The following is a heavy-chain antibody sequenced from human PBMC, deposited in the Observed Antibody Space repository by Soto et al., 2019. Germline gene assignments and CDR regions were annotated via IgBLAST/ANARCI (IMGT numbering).Heavy chain of an antibody. CDR2: ISVYNGDT. Sequence: ASVKVSCKASGYTFTTYGISWVRQAPGQGLEWMGWISVYNGDTNYAQNLQGRVTMTTDTSTSTAYMELRSLRSDDTAVYYCARVWGGGYYVILPPSFYYYGMDVWGQGTTVTVSS. CDR1: GYTFTTYG. J-gene: IGHJ6*02. V-gene: IGHV1-18*01. CDR3: ARVWGGGYYVILPPSFYYYGMDV. D-gene: IGHD3-16*01.